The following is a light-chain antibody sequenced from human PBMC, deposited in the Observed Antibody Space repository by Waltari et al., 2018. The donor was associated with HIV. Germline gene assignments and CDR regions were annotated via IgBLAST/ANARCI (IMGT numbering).Light chain of an antibody. J-gene: IGLJ2*01. CDR3: QAWDSSTVV. Sequence: SYELTQPPSVSVAPGQTVTITCSGDKLGDKFACWYQQKPGQSPVLVIYQDRKRPSGIPERFSGSNSGNTATLTISGTQAMDEADYYCQAWDSSTVVFGGGTKLTVL. CDR1: KLGDKF. CDR2: QDR. V-gene: IGLV3-1*01.